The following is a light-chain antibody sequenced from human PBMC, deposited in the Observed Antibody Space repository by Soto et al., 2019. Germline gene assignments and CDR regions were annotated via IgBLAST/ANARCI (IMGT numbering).Light chain of an antibody. Sequence: QSVLTQPPSASEAPGQRVTISCSGSRSNIGDNAVNWYQQLPGKAPKLLIYYDDLLPSGVSDRFSGSKSGTSASLAISGLQSEDEADYYCAVWDDSLNGPVFGGGTKLTVL. V-gene: IGLV1-36*01. CDR1: RSNIGDNA. J-gene: IGLJ2*01. CDR3: AVWDDSLNGPV. CDR2: YDD.